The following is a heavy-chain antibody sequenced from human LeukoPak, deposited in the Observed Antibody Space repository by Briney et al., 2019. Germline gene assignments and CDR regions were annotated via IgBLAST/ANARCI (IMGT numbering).Heavy chain of an antibody. V-gene: IGHV1-2*02. Sequence: GASVKVSCKASGYTFTGYYLHWVRQAPGQGLEWMGWISPNSGGTNYAQKFQGRVTMTRDTSISTAYMELSRLTSDDTAVYYCARYDDSDYWGQGTLVTVSS. CDR1: GYTFTGYY. D-gene: IGHD3-3*01. J-gene: IGHJ4*02. CDR2: ISPNSGGT. CDR3: ARYDDSDY.